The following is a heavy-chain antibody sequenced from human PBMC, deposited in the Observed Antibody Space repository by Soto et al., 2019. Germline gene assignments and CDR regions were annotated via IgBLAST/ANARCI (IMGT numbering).Heavy chain of an antibody. CDR1: GGSISSGGYS. CDR2: IYHSGST. Sequence: QLQLQESGSGLVKPSQTLSLTCAVSGGSISSGGYSWSWIRQPPGKGLEWIGYIYHSGSTYYNPSPRSRVTISVDTSKNQFSLKLSSVSAADTAVYYCARGVTTVTTIDYWGQGTLVTVSS. D-gene: IGHD4-17*01. V-gene: IGHV4-30-2*01. CDR3: ARGVTTVTTIDY. J-gene: IGHJ4*02.